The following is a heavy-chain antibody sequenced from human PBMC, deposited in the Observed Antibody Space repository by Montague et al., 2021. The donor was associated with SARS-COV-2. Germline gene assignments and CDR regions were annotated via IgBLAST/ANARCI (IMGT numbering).Heavy chain of an antibody. CDR1: GGSISSYY. CDR3: ARAQNTCFIANCVNYFEV. Sequence: SETLSLTCGVSGGSISSYYWSWIRQSPGKGLEWIGYVHYTGSTKYNPFLKTRVTLTLDTPKNHFSLKLSSVTAADTAVFYCARAQNTCFIANCVNYFEVWGLGALVTVSS. CDR2: VHYTGST. V-gene: IGHV4-59*01. J-gene: IGHJ4*02. D-gene: IGHD1-1*01.